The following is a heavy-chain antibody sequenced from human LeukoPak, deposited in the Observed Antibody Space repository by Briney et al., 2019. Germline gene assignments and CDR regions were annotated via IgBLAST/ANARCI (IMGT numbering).Heavy chain of an antibody. CDR2: ISGSGGST. D-gene: IGHD3-10*01. V-gene: IGHV3-23*01. Sequence: GGSLRLSCAASGFTLSSYAMSWVRQAPGKGLEWVSAISGSGGSTYYADSVKGRFTISRDNSKNTLYLQMNSLRAEDTAVYYCAKATSEDDYYGSGSYYLYWGQGTLVTVSS. CDR1: GFTLSSYA. CDR3: AKATSEDDYYGSGSYYLY. J-gene: IGHJ4*02.